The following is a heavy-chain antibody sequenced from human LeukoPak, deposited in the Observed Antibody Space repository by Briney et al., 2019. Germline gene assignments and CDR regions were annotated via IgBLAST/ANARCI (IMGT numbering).Heavy chain of an antibody. CDR1: GFTFSSYA. CDR2: ISGSGDST. Sequence: GGSLRLSCAASGFTFSSYAMSWVRQAPGKGLEWVSAISGSGDSTYYGDSVKGRFTISRDNAKNSLYLQMNSLRAEDTAVYYCARPTYISGWYYFDYWGQGTLVTVSS. CDR3: ARPTYISGWYYFDY. V-gene: IGHV3-23*01. D-gene: IGHD6-19*01. J-gene: IGHJ4*02.